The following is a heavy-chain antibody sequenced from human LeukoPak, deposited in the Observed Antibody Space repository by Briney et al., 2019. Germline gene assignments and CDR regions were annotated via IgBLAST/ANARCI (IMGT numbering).Heavy chain of an antibody. CDR2: IYSGGDT. V-gene: IGHV3-53*01. D-gene: IGHD3-10*01. CDR1: GFTVSSKY. J-gene: IGHJ4*02. Sequence: GGSLRLSCAASGFTVSSKYMSWARQAPGKGLEWVSVIYSGGDTYYADSVKGRFTISRDNSKNMLYLQMNSLRVEDTAVYYCARSRGFFDCWGQGTLVTVSS. CDR3: ARSRGFFDC.